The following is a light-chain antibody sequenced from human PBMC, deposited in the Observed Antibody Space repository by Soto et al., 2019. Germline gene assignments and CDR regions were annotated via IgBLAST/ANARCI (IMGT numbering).Light chain of an antibody. Sequence: QSALTQPPSASGSPGQSVTLSCTGTSSDVGGYNYVSWFQQHPGKAPKLIIHEVNQRPSGVPDRFSGSKSGNTASLPVSGLQAEDEGTYYCSSYGGYNNVVFGTGTKLAVL. CDR3: SSYGGYNNVV. CDR1: SSDVGGYNY. CDR2: EVN. J-gene: IGLJ1*01. V-gene: IGLV2-8*01.